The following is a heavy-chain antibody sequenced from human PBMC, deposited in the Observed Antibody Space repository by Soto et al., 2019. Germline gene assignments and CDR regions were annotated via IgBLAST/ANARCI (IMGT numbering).Heavy chain of an antibody. CDR3: ARAYYYDSSGYLEPGGWFDP. V-gene: IGHV3-33*01. CDR1: GFTFSSYG. CDR2: IWYDGSNK. Sequence: PGGSLRLACAASGFTFSSYGMHWVRQAPGKGLEWVAVIWYDGSNKYYADSVKGRFTISRDNSKNTLYLQMNSLRAEDTAVYYCARAYYYDSSGYLEPGGWFDPWGQGTLVTVSS. J-gene: IGHJ5*02. D-gene: IGHD3-22*01.